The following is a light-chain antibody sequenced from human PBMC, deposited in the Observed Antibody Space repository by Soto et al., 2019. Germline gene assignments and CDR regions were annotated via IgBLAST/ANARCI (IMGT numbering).Light chain of an antibody. Sequence: EIVMTQSPATLSVSPGERATLSCRASQSISSNLAWYQQKPGQAPRLIMFRTSSRATGFPARFSGSGSGTEFNLTSSSLQSEDFGVYSCQQYNNWPRATFGGGTKVEIK. CDR2: RTS. V-gene: IGKV3-15*01. CDR1: QSISSN. J-gene: IGKJ4*01. CDR3: QQYNNWPRAT.